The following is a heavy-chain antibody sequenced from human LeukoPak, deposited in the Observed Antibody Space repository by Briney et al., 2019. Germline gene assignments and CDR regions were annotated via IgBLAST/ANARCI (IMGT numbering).Heavy chain of an antibody. Sequence: GGSLRLSCAASGFIFSDHYMEWVRQAPGKGLEWVGSTRHKANSYATEYAASVKGRFTISSDDSKNSLYLQMNSLKTEDTAVYYCTRIDCTCGTCHDAFDIWGQGTMVTVSS. J-gene: IGHJ3*02. CDR3: TRIDCTCGTCHDAFDI. CDR2: TRHKANSYAT. CDR1: GFIFSDHY. D-gene: IGHD2-15*01. V-gene: IGHV3-72*01.